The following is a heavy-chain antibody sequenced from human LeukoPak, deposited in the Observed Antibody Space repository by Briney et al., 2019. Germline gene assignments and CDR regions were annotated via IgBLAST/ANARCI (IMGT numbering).Heavy chain of an antibody. CDR2: IYTSGST. J-gene: IGHJ4*02. CDR1: GGSISSYY. D-gene: IGHD5-12*01. CDR3: ARGRYSGYDSPFDY. Sequence: SETLSLTCTVSGGSISSYYWSWIRQPAGKGLEWIGRIYTSGSTNYNPSLKSRVTISVDTSKNQFSLKLSSVTAADTAVYYCARGRYSGYDSPFDYWGQGTLVTVSS. V-gene: IGHV4-4*07.